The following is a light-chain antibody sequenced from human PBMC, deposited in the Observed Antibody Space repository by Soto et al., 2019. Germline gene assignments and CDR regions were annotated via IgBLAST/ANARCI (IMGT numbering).Light chain of an antibody. CDR2: AAS. Sequence: DIQMTQSPSSLSASVGDRVTITCRASQSISSYLNWYQQKPGKAPKILIYAASSLQSRVPARFSGSGSGTDVTLTISSLQPEDFATYYCQQSYSTPKTFGQGTKVEIK. V-gene: IGKV1-39*01. CDR3: QQSYSTPKT. CDR1: QSISSY. J-gene: IGKJ1*01.